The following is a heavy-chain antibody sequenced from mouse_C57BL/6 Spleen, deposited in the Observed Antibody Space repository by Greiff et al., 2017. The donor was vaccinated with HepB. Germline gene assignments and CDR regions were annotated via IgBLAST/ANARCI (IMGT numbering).Heavy chain of an antibody. V-gene: IGHV1-80*01. Sequence: VKLVESGAELVKPGASVKISCKASGYAFSSYWMNWVKQRPGKGLEWIGQIYPGDGDTNDNGKFKGKATLTADKSSSTAYMQLSSLTSEDSAVYFCARYYYGLYAMDYWGQGTSVTVSS. CDR1: GYAFSSYW. CDR2: IYPGDGDT. D-gene: IGHD1-1*01. CDR3: ARYYYGLYAMDY. J-gene: IGHJ4*01.